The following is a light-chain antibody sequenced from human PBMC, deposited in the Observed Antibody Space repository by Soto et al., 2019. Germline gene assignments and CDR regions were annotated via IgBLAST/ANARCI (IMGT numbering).Light chain of an antibody. CDR2: GAS. J-gene: IGKJ1*01. V-gene: IGKV3-20*01. CDR3: QQYSSSLTWT. Sequence: EIVLTQSPGTLSLSPGERATLSCRASQSVSSSYLAWYQQKPGQAPRLLIYGASSRATGIPDRFSGSGSGTDFTLTISRLEPEDFAVYYCQQYSSSLTWTFGQGTKVYIK. CDR1: QSVSSSY.